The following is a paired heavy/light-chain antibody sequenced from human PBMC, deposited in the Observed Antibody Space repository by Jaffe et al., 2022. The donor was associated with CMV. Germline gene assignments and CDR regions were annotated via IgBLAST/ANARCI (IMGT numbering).Heavy chain of an antibody. CDR3: ARDDRNWGRFDH. V-gene: IGHV1-18*01. Sequence: QVQLVQSGGEVKKPGASVKVSCKASGYTFVSYGISWVRQAPGHGLEWMGWISGAQLSTNYAPKFQGRVTMSTDTSTSIAYMELNSLRSDDTAVYYCARDDRNWGRFDHWGQGTLVTVSS. CDR2: ISGAQLST. CDR1: GYTFVSYG. D-gene: IGHD3-16*01. J-gene: IGHJ4*02.
Light chain of an antibody. CDR1: QSIATH. CDR3: QQRYTTPRT. J-gene: IGKJ1*01. Sequence: DIQMTQSPSSLSASVGDRVTITCRASQSIATHLNWYQQKAGTAPKLLIFDASSLQSGVPSRFTGSGSGTDFTLTISSLQPEDFATYYCQQRYTTPRTFGQGTKVEIK. CDR2: DAS. V-gene: IGKV1-39*01.